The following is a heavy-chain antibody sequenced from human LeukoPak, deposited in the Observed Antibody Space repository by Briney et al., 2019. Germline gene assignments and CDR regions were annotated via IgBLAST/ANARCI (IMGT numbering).Heavy chain of an antibody. CDR1: GFTFSSYG. Sequence: QPGRSLRLSCAASGFTFSSYGMHWVRQAPGKGLEWVAVIWYDGSNKYYADSVKGRFTISRDNSKNTLYLQMNSLRAEDTAVYYCARDLAYCGGECYSYYYGMDVWGQGTTVTVSS. J-gene: IGHJ6*02. D-gene: IGHD2-21*01. CDR3: ARDLAYCGGECYSYYYGMDV. V-gene: IGHV3-33*01. CDR2: IWYDGSNK.